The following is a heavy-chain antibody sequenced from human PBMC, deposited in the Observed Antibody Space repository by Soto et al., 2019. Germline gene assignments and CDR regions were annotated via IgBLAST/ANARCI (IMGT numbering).Heavy chain of an antibody. Sequence: PWGSLRLSCAAYGFTFSSYGMHWVRQAPGKGLEWVAVISYDGSSKYYADSVKGRFTISRDNSKNTLYLQMNSLRAEDTAVYYCAKDTGDCSSTSCRPGNNWFDPWGQGTLVTVSS. D-gene: IGHD2-2*01. V-gene: IGHV3-30*18. J-gene: IGHJ5*02. CDR2: ISYDGSSK. CDR3: AKDTGDCSSTSCRPGNNWFDP. CDR1: GFTFSSYG.